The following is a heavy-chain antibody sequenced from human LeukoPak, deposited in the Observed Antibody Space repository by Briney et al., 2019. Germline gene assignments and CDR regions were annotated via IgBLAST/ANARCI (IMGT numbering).Heavy chain of an antibody. CDR1: GFTVSSNY. V-gene: IGHV3-53*01. CDR3: ARAGGSAYAFDI. D-gene: IGHD3-10*01. Sequence: GGSLRLSCAASGFTVSSNYMSWVRQAPGKGLEWVSVIYSGGSTYYADSVKGRFTISRDNAKNSLYLQMNSLRAEDTAVYYCARAGGSAYAFDIWGQGTMVTVSS. CDR2: IYSGGST. J-gene: IGHJ3*02.